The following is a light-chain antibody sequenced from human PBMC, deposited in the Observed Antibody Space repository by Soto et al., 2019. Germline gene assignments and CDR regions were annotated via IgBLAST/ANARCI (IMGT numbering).Light chain of an antibody. CDR1: SSDVGGYNY. CDR3: SSYTSTTTLGI. Sequence: QSVLTQPASVSGSPGQSLTISCTGTSSDVGGYNYVSWYQQHPGKAPKLIIYEVSNRPSGVSDRFSGSKSGNTASLTISGLQAEDEADYYCSSYTSTTTLGIFGGGTQLTVL. CDR2: EVS. J-gene: IGLJ2*01. V-gene: IGLV2-14*01.